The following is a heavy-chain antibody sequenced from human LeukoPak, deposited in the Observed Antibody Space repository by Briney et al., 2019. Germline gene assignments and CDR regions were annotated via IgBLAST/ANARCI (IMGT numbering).Heavy chain of an antibody. Sequence: GGSLRLSCAASGFTCSSYEVNWVRQAPGKGLEWVSYISSSGSTIYYADSVKGRFTISRDNAKNSLYLQMNSLRAEDTAVYYCARVSRTGDFDYWGQGTLVTVSS. V-gene: IGHV3-48*03. D-gene: IGHD5/OR15-5a*01. CDR2: ISSSGSTI. CDR1: GFTCSSYE. J-gene: IGHJ4*02. CDR3: ARVSRTGDFDY.